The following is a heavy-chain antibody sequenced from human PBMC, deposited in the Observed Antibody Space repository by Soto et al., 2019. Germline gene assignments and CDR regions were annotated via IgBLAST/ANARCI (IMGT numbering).Heavy chain of an antibody. CDR2: ISAYNGNT. CDR1: GYTFTSYG. D-gene: IGHD2-2*01. Sequence: ASVKVSCKASGYTFTSYGISWVRQAPGQGLERMGWISAYNGNTNYAQKLQGRVTMTTDTSTSTAYMELRSLRSDDTAVYYCARKYCSSTSCYEFFGAFDIWGQGTMVTVSS. CDR3: ARKYCSSTSCYEFFGAFDI. J-gene: IGHJ3*02. V-gene: IGHV1-18*01.